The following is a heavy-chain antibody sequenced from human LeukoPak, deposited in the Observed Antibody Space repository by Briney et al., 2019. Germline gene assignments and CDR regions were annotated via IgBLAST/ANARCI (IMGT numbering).Heavy chain of an antibody. Sequence: GGSLRLSCAASGFIVSTNYMSWVRQAPGKGLEWVSIIYNDDRTYYADSVKGRFTISRDSSKNTLYLQMSSLTAEDTAVYYCARGNYGMDVWGQGTTVTVSS. CDR3: ARGNYGMDV. V-gene: IGHV3-53*01. J-gene: IGHJ6*02. CDR2: IYNDDRT. D-gene: IGHD5-24*01. CDR1: GFIVSTNY.